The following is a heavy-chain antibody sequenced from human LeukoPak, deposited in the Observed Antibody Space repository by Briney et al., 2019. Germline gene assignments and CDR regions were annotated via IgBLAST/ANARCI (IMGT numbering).Heavy chain of an antibody. CDR2: TYYRSKWYN. Sequence: SQTLSLTCAISGDSVSTNSAAWNWIRQSPSKGLKWLGRTYYRSKWYNDYAVSVKSRITINPDTSKNQFSLQLNSVTPEDTGVYYCASTGYSSSWYDAFDIWGQGTMVTVSS. V-gene: IGHV6-1*01. CDR3: ASTGYSSSWYDAFDI. CDR1: GDSVSTNSAA. D-gene: IGHD6-13*01. J-gene: IGHJ3*02.